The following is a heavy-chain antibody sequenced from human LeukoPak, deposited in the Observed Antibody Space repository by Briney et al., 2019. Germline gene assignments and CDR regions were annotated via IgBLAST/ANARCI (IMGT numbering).Heavy chain of an antibody. V-gene: IGHV1-69*04. D-gene: IGHD6-13*01. CDR2: IIPILGIA. Sequence: SVKVSCKASGGTFSSYAISWVRQAPGQGLEWMGRIIPILGIANYAQKFQGRVTITADKSTSTAYMELSSLRSEDTAVYYCARPPGYSSNKSYYYYGMDVWGQGTTVTVSS. J-gene: IGHJ6*02. CDR1: GGTFSSYA. CDR3: ARPPGYSSNKSYYYYGMDV.